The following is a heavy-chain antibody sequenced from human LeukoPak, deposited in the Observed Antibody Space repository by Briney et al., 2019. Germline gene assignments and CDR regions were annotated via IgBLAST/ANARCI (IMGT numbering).Heavy chain of an antibody. J-gene: IGHJ4*02. Sequence: SVTLSLTCAVSGGSISGGYWWSWVRQPPMKGLEWIGEIIDSGSTNYNPSLKGRITISLDKTKNQFSLNVNSVTAADTAVYYCATYGPTSGGYTFEYWGQGILVTVSS. CDR3: ATYGPTSGGYTFEY. D-gene: IGHD2-15*01. CDR2: IIDSGST. CDR1: GGSISGGYW. V-gene: IGHV4-4*02.